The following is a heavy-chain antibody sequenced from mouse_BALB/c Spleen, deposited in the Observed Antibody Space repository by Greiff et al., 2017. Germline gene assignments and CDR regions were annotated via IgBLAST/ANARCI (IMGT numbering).Heavy chain of an antibody. CDR2: ISYSGST. CDR3: AKMTYYGNLGY. J-gene: IGHJ2*01. CDR1: GYSITSDYA. Sequence: EVQRVESGPGLVKPSQSLSLTCTVTGYSITSDYAWNWIRQFPGNKLEWMGYISYSGSTSYNPSLKSRISITRDTSKNQFFLQLNSVTTEDTATYYCAKMTYYGNLGYWGQGTTLTVSS. D-gene: IGHD2-10*01. V-gene: IGHV3-2*02.